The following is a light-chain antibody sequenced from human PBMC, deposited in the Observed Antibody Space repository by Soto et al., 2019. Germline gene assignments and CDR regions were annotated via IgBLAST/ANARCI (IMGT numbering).Light chain of an antibody. V-gene: IGLV2-14*01. CDR3: SSYTRSSTQA. CDR1: SSDVGGYDY. Sequence: QSVLTQPASVSGSPGQSITISCTGTSSDVGGYDYVSWYQQHPGKAPKLMIYEVGNRPSGVSNRFSGSKSGNTASLTISGLQAEDEADYYCSSYTRSSTQAFGTGTKVNVL. CDR2: EVG. J-gene: IGLJ1*01.